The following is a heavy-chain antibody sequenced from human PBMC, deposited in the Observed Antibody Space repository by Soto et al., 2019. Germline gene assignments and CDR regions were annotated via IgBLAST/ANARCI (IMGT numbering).Heavy chain of an antibody. J-gene: IGHJ6*02. CDR3: ARSGLPGYYYNIIDV. V-gene: IGHV1-18*01. D-gene: IGHD3-10*01. CDR2: ISVYNGNT. CDR1: GYTFTSYG. Sequence: ASVKVSCKASGYTFTSYGDSWGRRAPGQGLEWMGWISVYNGNTKYAQKLQGRVTMTTDTSTSTAYMELRCLRADDTAVYYCARSGLPGYYYNIIDVWGQGTTVTVSS.